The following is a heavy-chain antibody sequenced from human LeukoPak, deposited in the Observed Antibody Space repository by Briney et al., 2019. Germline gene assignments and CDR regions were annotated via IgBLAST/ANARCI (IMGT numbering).Heavy chain of an antibody. CDR1: GGSISSSSYY. J-gene: IGHJ1*01. V-gene: IGHV4-39*01. CDR2: IYYSGST. CDR3: ASWYYYDSSGYYWEYFQH. D-gene: IGHD3-22*01. Sequence: PSETLSLTCTVSGGSISSSSYYWGWIRQPPGKGLEWIGSIYYSGSTYYNPSLKSRVTISVDTSKNQLSLKLSSVTAADTAVYYCASWYYYDSSGYYWEYFQHWGQGTLVTVSS.